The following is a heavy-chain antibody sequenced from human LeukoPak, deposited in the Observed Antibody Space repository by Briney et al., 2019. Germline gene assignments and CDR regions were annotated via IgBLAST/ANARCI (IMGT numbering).Heavy chain of an antibody. J-gene: IGHJ4*02. D-gene: IGHD4-23*01. CDR3: ARAKYGGKLCYFDY. V-gene: IGHV4-59*01. Sequence: SETLSLTCTVSDDSISSYSWSWVRQPPGRGLEWIGYIYYSGSTKYNPSLKSRVTISVDTSKNQFSLKLGSVTAADTAVYYCARAKYGGKLCYFDYWGQGNMVTVSS. CDR1: DDSISSYS. CDR2: IYYSGST.